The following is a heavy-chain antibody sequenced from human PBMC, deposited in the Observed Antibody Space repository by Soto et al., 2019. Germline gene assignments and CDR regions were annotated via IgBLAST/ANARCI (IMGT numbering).Heavy chain of an antibody. CDR2: IIPIFGTA. D-gene: IGHD2-2*02. CDR1: GGTFSSYA. Sequence: EASVKVSCKASGGTFSSYAISWVRQAPGQGLEWMGGIIPIFGTANYAQKFQGRVTITADESTSTAYMELSSLRSEDTAVYYCARAGYCSSTSCYTLTYYYYGMDVWGQGTTVTVS. V-gene: IGHV1-69*13. J-gene: IGHJ6*02. CDR3: ARAGYCSSTSCYTLTYYYYGMDV.